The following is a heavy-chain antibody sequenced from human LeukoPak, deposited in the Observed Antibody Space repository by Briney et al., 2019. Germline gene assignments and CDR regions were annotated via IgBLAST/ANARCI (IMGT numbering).Heavy chain of an antibody. D-gene: IGHD3-10*01. V-gene: IGHV3-53*01. CDR3: AKIKGWYGEGYFDY. J-gene: IGHJ4*02. Sequence: GGSLRLSCAASGFAVSSNYMNWVRQAPGKGLEWVSVIYSDGRTYYADSVKGRFTISRDISKNTLFLEMTSLRAEDTAVYYCAKIKGWYGEGYFDYWGQGTLVTVSS. CDR1: GFAVSSNY. CDR2: IYSDGRT.